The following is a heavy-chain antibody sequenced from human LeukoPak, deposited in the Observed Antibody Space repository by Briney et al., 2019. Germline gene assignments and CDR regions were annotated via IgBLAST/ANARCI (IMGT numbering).Heavy chain of an antibody. Sequence: ASVKVSCKASGYTFISYAMNWVRQAPGQGLEWMGWINTNTGNPTYAQGFAGRFVFSLDTSVSTAYYCARKSVAATPRDIVYQYYSMDVWGKGTTVTVSS. D-gene: IGHD2-15*01. CDR2: INTNTGNP. CDR1: GYTFISYA. V-gene: IGHV7-4-1*01. J-gene: IGHJ6*03. CDR3: QYYSMDV.